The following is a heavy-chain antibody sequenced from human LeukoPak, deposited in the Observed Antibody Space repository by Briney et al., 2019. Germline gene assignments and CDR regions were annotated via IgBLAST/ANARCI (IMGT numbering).Heavy chain of an antibody. CDR2: IYHSGST. Sequence: SETLSLTCTVSGYSISSGDYWGWIRQPPGKGLEWIGSIYHSGSTYYNPSLKSRVTISVDTSKNQFSLKLSSVTAADTAVYYCARPKNDYGTPYDAFDIWGQGTMVTVSS. D-gene: IGHD4-17*01. CDR3: ARPKNDYGTPYDAFDI. CDR1: GYSISSGDY. V-gene: IGHV4-38-2*02. J-gene: IGHJ3*02.